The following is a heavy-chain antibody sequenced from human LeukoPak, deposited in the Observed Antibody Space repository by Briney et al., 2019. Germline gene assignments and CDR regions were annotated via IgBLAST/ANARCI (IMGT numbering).Heavy chain of an antibody. D-gene: IGHD5-18*01. Sequence: SETLSLTCTVSGGSISSSSYYWGWIRQPPGKGLEWIGSIYYSGSTYYNPSLKSRVTMSVDTSKNQFSLKLSSVTAADTAVYYCARDGDTAMVQYNWFDPWGQGTLVTVSS. V-gene: IGHV4-39*07. J-gene: IGHJ5*02. CDR1: GGSISSSSYY. CDR2: IYYSGST. CDR3: ARDGDTAMVQYNWFDP.